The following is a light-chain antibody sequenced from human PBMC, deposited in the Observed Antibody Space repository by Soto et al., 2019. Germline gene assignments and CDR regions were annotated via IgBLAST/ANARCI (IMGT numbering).Light chain of an antibody. V-gene: IGKV1-5*03. Sequence: DIQMTQSPSTLSAYVGDRVTITCRASQSIGSRLAWYQQKPGKAPNLLIYKASTLESGVPGRFSGSGSGTEFTLTISSLQPDDFATYYCQQYNSYPWTFGQGTKV. CDR3: QQYNSYPWT. CDR2: KAS. J-gene: IGKJ1*01. CDR1: QSIGSR.